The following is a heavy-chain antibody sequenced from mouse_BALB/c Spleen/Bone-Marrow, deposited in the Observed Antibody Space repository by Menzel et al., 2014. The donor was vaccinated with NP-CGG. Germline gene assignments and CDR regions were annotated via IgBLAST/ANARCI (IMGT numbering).Heavy chain of an antibody. J-gene: IGHJ2*01. D-gene: IGHD1-1*01. Sequence: VQLQQSGAELMKPGASVKISCKATGYTFSSYWIEWVKQRPGHGPEWIGEILPGSGSTNYNEKFKGKATFTADTSSNTAYMQLSSLTSEDSAVYYCARSRGGFYFDYWAQGTTLTVSS. CDR1: GYTFSSYW. CDR3: ARSRGGFYFDY. CDR2: ILPGSGST. V-gene: IGHV1-9*01.